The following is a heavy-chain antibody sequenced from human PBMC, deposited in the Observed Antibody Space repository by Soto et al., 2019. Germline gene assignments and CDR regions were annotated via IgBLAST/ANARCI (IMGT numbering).Heavy chain of an antibody. Sequence: QVQLVRSGGEVKKPGASVKVSCKASGYTFTIYGINWVRQAPGQGLEWMGWISPDNGNTNYAQKLQGRVTMTTDTSTSTAYMELRSLRSDDTAVYYCARALGYSGYAGMDVWGQGTTVTVSS. D-gene: IGHD5-12*01. CDR2: ISPDNGNT. J-gene: IGHJ6*02. CDR3: ARALGYSGYAGMDV. V-gene: IGHV1-18*01. CDR1: GYTFTIYG.